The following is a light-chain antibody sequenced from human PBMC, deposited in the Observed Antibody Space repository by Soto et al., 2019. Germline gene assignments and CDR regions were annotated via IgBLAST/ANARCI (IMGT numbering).Light chain of an antibody. J-gene: IGLJ2*01. V-gene: IGLV1-44*01. CDR3: AAWDGSLNGWV. Sequence: QSVLNQAPSASGTTGQRVTIYCSGSSSNIGSNTVSWYQQVPGTAPKLLIYSNDQRPSGVPDRFSGSKSGTSASLAIGGLQSEDEADYYCAAWDGSLNGWVFGGGTKVTVL. CDR2: SND. CDR1: SSNIGSNT.